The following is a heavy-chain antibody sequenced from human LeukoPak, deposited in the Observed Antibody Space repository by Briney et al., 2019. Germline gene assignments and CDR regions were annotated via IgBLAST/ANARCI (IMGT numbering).Heavy chain of an antibody. CDR3: ARQIASAGTAGFDF. Sequence: PSETLSLTCTASGGSISSYYWSWIQQPAGKGLEWIGRIYSTGSTNYNPSLKSRVTMSVDTSKNQFSLRLRSVTAADTAVYYCARQIASAGTAGFDFWGQGALVTVSS. CDR2: IYSTGST. V-gene: IGHV4-4*07. CDR1: GGSISSYY. J-gene: IGHJ4*02. D-gene: IGHD6-13*01.